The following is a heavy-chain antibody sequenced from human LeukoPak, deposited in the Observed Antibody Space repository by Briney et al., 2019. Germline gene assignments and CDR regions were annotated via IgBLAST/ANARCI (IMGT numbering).Heavy chain of an antibody. Sequence: GSSLRLSCAASGFTFSRHVMQWVRQAPGKGLEWVAVISYDGNNRFYADSVKGRFTISGDNSRNTLYLQMNSLSGDDAAVYSCARGGIPTGPYYYFYYMDVWGKGTAVTVSS. CDR1: GFTFSRHV. J-gene: IGHJ6*03. CDR2: ISYDGNNR. D-gene: IGHD1-14*01. CDR3: ARGGIPTGPYYYFYYMDV. V-gene: IGHV3-30*01.